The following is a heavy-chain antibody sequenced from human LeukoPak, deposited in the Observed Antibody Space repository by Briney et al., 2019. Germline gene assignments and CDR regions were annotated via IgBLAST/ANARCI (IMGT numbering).Heavy chain of an antibody. J-gene: IGHJ6*03. V-gene: IGHV4-59*01. Sequence: SSETLSLTCTVSGGSISSYYWSWIRQPPGKGLEWIGYIYYSGSTYYKPSLKSRVTISVDTSKNQFSLKLSSVTAADTAVYYCARVGSGSYYGADYYYYMDVWGKGTTVTISS. D-gene: IGHD3-10*01. CDR1: GGSISSYY. CDR2: IYYSGST. CDR3: ARVGSGSYYGADYYYYMDV.